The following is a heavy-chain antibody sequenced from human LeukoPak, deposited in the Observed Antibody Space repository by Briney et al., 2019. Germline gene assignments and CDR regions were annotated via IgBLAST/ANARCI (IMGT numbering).Heavy chain of an antibody. CDR1: GFTFSRFW. CDR2: VKQEGSEK. Sequence: PGGSLRLSCAASGFTFSRFWMCWVRQTPGKGLEWVANVKQEGSEKYYVDSVRGGFTITRDNAKNSQYLQMNSLRAEDTAVYYCARYGSIVAGGTFDYWGQGTLVTVSS. D-gene: IGHD6-13*01. V-gene: IGHV3-7*04. CDR3: ARYGSIVAGGTFDY. J-gene: IGHJ4*02.